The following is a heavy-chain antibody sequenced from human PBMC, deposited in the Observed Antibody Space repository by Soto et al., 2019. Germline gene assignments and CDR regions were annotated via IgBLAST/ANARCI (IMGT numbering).Heavy chain of an antibody. CDR3: ARDRYSYYVFWSGSLPYYYFGMDV. CDR2: IKQDGSEK. D-gene: IGHD3-3*01. V-gene: IGHV3-7*01. J-gene: IGHJ6*02. Sequence: GGSLRLPCAASGFTFSSYWMSWVRQAPGKGLEWVANIKQDGSEKYYVDSVKGRFTISRDNAKNSLYLQMNSLRAEDTAVYYCARDRYSYYVFWSGSLPYYYFGMDVWGQGTTVTVSS. CDR1: GFTFSSYW.